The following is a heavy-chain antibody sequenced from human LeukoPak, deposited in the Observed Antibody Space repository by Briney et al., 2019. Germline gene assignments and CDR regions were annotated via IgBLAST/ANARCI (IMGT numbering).Heavy chain of an antibody. V-gene: IGHV1-8*01. CDR2: MNPNSGRT. CDR1: GYTLTSYD. J-gene: IGHJ4*02. Sequence: ASVKVSCKASGYTLTSYDINWVRQATGQGLEWMGRMNPNSGRTGYAQKFRDRISITRNTSISTAYMELSSLTSEDTGVYYCTRETSSRYFDFWGQGTLVTVSS. CDR3: TRETSSRYFDF.